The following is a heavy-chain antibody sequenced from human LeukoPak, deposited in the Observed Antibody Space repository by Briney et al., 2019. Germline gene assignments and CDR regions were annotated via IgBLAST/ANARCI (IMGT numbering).Heavy chain of an antibody. J-gene: IGHJ4*02. V-gene: IGHV3-15*01. D-gene: IGHD5-12*01. Sequence: GGSLRLSCAASGFIFSNAWMNWVRQAPGKGLEWVGRIKSKTEGGTTDYAAPVKGKFTISRDDSQNTVDLQISSLTAEDTAMYFCTTTYIVASTRKFGDYWGQGTLVVVSS. CDR1: GFIFSNAW. CDR2: IKSKTEGGTT. CDR3: TTTYIVASTRKFGDY.